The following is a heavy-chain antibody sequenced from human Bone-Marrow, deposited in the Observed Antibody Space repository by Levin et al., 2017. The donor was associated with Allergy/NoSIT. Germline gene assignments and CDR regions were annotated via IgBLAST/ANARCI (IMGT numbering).Heavy chain of an antibody. J-gene: IGHJ6*02. CDR2: INSDGSII. CDR3: VSESYYAFNA. CDR1: GFNFSPYW. D-gene: IGHD3-3*01. V-gene: IGHV3-74*03. Sequence: PGGSLRLSCAASGFNFSPYWMAWVRQAPGKGLVWVSRINSDGSIITYADSVKGRFTISRDNAKSTLYLQLVNLRAGDTAVYYCVSESYYAFNAWGQGTTVTVPS.